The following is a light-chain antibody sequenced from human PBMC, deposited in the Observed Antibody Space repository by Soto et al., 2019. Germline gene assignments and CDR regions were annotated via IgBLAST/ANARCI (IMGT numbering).Light chain of an antibody. CDR2: DVS. CDR3: SSYTSSSTPV. J-gene: IGLJ1*01. V-gene: IGLV2-14*01. CDR1: SSDVGGYNY. Sequence: QSALTQPASVSGSPGQSITISCTGTSSDVGGYNYVSWYQQHPGKAPKLMIYDVSNRPSGVSNRFSGSKSGNTASLTISGLQADDEADYYCSSYTSSSTPVFGTGTKLTVL.